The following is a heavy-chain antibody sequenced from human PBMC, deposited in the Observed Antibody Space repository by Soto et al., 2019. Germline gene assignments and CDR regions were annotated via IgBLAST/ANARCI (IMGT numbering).Heavy chain of an antibody. Sequence: PSETLSLTCTVSGGSISSYYWSWIRQPPGKGLEWIGNIFDSGSTNYNPSLKSRVTISVDTSKNQFSLKVRSVTAADTAVYYCARVGAAAAPGYFDYWSQGTRVTVS. CDR3: ARVGAAAAPGYFDY. J-gene: IGHJ4*02. CDR1: GGSISSYY. D-gene: IGHD6-13*01. CDR2: IFDSGST. V-gene: IGHV4-59*01.